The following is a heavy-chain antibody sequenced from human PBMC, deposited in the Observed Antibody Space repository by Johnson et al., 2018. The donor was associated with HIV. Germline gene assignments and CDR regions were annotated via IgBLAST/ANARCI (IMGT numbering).Heavy chain of an antibody. CDR3: AKDHPQMATIVGAFDI. V-gene: IGHV3-53*01. CDR2: IYSGGST. Sequence: VQLVESGGGLIQPGGSLRLSCAASGFTVSSNYMSWVRQAPGKGLEWDSVIYSGGSTYYADSVKGRFTISRDNAKNSLYLQMNSLRAEDTAVYYCAKDHPQMATIVGAFDIWGQGTMVTVSS. CDR1: GFTVSSNY. D-gene: IGHD5-24*01. J-gene: IGHJ3*02.